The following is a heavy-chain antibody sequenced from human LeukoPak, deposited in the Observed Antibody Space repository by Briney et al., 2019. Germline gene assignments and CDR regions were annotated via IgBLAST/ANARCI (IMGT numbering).Heavy chain of an antibody. D-gene: IGHD6-13*01. V-gene: IGHV3-7*03. CDR1: GCSFGSYW. CDR2: IKQDGSQK. CDR3: ARDRDSNWYPFLDS. Sequence: GGSLRLSCAASGCSFGSYWMSWVRQAPGKGLEWMANIKQDGSQKYYVDSVKGRFTISRDNAENSLFLQMNSLRPEGTAVYYCARDRDSNWYPFLDSWGQGTLVIVS. J-gene: IGHJ4*02.